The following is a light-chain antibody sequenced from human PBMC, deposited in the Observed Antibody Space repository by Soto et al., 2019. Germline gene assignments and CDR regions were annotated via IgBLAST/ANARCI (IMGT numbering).Light chain of an antibody. V-gene: IGKV1-5*03. Sequence: DIQMTQSPSTLSASVGDRVTITCRASQSISSWLAWYQQKPGKAPKVLIYKASSLESGVPSRFSGSGSVTEFTLTISSLQPDDFATYYCQQYITYPWTFGQGTKVDIK. CDR3: QQYITYPWT. CDR1: QSISSW. CDR2: KAS. J-gene: IGKJ1*01.